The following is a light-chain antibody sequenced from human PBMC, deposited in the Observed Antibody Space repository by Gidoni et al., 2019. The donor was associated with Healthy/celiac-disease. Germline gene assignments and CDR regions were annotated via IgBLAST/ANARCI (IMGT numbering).Light chain of an antibody. CDR3: QQLNSYPIFT. J-gene: IGKJ3*01. V-gene: IGKV1-9*01. Sequence: DIQLTQSPSFLSASVGDRVTITCRASQGISSYLAWYQQKPGKAPKLLIYAASTLQSGVPSSISGSGSGTEFTLTISSLQPEDFATYYCQQLNSYPIFTFXPXTKVDIK. CDR2: AAS. CDR1: QGISSY.